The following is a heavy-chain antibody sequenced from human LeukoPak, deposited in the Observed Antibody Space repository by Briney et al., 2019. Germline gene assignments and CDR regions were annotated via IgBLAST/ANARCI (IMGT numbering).Heavy chain of an antibody. Sequence: GGSLRLSCAASGFTFSDYYMSWIRQAPGKGLEWVSYISSSGSTIYYADSVKGRFTISRDNSKNTLYLQMNSLRAEDTAVYYCAKDGQYYDFWSGPRGGAFDIWGQGTMVTVSS. CDR3: AKDGQYYDFWSGPRGGAFDI. V-gene: IGHV3-11*01. CDR1: GFTFSDYY. CDR2: ISSSGSTI. J-gene: IGHJ3*02. D-gene: IGHD3-3*01.